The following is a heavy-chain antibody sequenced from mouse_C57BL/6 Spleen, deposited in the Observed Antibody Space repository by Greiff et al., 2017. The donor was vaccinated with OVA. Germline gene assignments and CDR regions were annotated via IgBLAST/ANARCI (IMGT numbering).Heavy chain of an antibody. Sequence: EVQLVESGPELVKPGASVKIPCKASGYTFTDYNMDWVKQSHGKSLEWIGDINPNNGGTIYNQKFKGKATLTVDKSSSTAYMELRSLTSEDTAVYYCARAGVGDYGNFDYWGQGTTLTVSS. CDR1: GYTFTDYN. CDR3: ARAGVGDYGNFDY. V-gene: IGHV1-18*01. J-gene: IGHJ2*01. CDR2: INPNNGGT. D-gene: IGHD2-1*01.